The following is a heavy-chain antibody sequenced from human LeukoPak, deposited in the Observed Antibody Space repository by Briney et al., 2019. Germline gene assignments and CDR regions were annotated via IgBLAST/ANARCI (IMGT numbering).Heavy chain of an antibody. Sequence: GGSLRLSCAASGFTFSSYSMNWVRQAPGKGLEWVSSISSSSSYIYYADSVKGRFTISRDNAKNSLYLQMNSLRAEDTAVYYCARGPRSYYDILTGYYSFDYWGQGTLVTVSS. J-gene: IGHJ4*02. D-gene: IGHD3-9*01. V-gene: IGHV3-21*01. CDR1: GFTFSSYS. CDR2: ISSSSSYI. CDR3: ARGPRSYYDILTGYYSFDY.